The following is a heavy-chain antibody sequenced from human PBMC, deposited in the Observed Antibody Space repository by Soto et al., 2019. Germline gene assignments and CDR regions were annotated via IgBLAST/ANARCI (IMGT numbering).Heavy chain of an antibody. CDR1: GFTFINYA. V-gene: IGHV3-23*01. CDR3: ARKVLGSTSRPDWWYFEL. D-gene: IGHD2-2*01. CDR2: ISGGGDRT. Sequence: EVQLLESGGGLVQPGGSLRLSCVGSGFTFINYAMNWVRQTPGKGLEWVSTISGGGDRTFDADTVKGRFTISRDNSKNTVNLQMTSLRADDPAVYYCARKVLGSTSRPDWWYFELWGRGTLVTVSS. J-gene: IGHJ2*01.